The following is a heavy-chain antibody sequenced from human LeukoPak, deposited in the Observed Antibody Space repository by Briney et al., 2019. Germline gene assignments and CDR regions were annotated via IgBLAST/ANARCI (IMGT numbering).Heavy chain of an antibody. V-gene: IGHV4-4*09. CDR1: GGSISSYY. J-gene: IGHJ5*02. CDR2: IYTSGST. CDR3: ARKDYGGNWFDP. Sequence: PSETLSLTCTVSGGSISSYYRSWIRQPPGKGLEWIGYIYTSGSTNYNPSPKSRVTISVDTSKNQFSLKLSSVTAADTAVYYCARKDYGGNWFDPWGQGTLVTVSS. D-gene: IGHD4-23*01.